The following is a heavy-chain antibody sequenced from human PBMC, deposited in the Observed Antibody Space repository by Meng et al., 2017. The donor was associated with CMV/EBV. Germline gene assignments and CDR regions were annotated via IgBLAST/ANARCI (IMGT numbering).Heavy chain of an antibody. CDR2: IRNKANSYTT. CDR1: GFSFTDHY. Sequence: AASGFSFTDHYMDWVRLAPGKGLEWVGRIRNKANSYTTEYAASVKGRSTILRDDSKNSVYLQMNSLKTEDTAVYYCARVWRGRWFAPWGQGTLVTVSS. CDR3: ARVWRGRWFAP. J-gene: IGHJ5*02. V-gene: IGHV3-72*01. D-gene: IGHD2-21*01.